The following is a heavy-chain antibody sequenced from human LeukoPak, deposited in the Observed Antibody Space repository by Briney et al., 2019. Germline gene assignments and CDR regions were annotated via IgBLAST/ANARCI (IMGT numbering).Heavy chain of an antibody. CDR3: AREGRYYFDY. CDR1: GFTFSSYA. D-gene: IGHD3-16*02. V-gene: IGHV3-48*04. J-gene: IGHJ4*02. CDR2: ISSSGSTI. Sequence: GGSLRLSCAASGFTFSSYALSWVRRAPGKGLEWVSYISSSGSTIYYADSVKGRFTLSRDNAKNSLYLQMNSLRAEDTAVYYCAREGRYYFDYWGQGTLVTVSS.